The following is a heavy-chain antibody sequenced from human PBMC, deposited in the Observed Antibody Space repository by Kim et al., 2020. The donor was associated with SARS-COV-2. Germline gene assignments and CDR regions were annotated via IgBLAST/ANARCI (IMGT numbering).Heavy chain of an antibody. V-gene: IGHV3-21*01. CDR2: ISSSSSYI. D-gene: IGHD4-17*01. Sequence: GGSLRLSCAASGFTFSSYSMNWVRQAPGKGLEWVSSISSSSSYIYYADSVKGRFTISRDNAKNSLYLQMNSLRAEDTAVYYCARVPSYYGDYNYYYYGMDVWGQGATVAVSS. CDR1: GFTFSSYS. J-gene: IGHJ6*02. CDR3: ARVPSYYGDYNYYYYGMDV.